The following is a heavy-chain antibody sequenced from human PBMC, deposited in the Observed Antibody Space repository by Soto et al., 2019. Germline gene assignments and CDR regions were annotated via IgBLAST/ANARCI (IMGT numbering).Heavy chain of an antibody. D-gene: IGHD2-15*01. J-gene: IGHJ3*02. Sequence: QVQLQQWGAGLLKPSETLSLTCAVYGGFVSSGSYYWSWIRQPPGKGLEWIGEMSHSGGTHFNPSLKRRVSISVDTSKNQFSLKMSSVTAADTALYFCARVERGSVTAVVDAMDIWGPGTMVTVSS. CDR1: GGFVSSGSYY. CDR2: MSHSGGT. V-gene: IGHV4-34*01. CDR3: ARVERGSVTAVVDAMDI.